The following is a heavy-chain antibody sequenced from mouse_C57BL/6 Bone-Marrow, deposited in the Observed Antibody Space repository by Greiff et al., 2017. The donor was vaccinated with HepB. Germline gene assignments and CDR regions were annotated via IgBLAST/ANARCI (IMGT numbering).Heavy chain of an antibody. CDR3: ARKVFYKGLAMDY. CDR2: ISYDGSN. Sequence: DVQLQESGPGLVKPSQSLSLTCSVTGYSITSGYYWNWIRQFPGNKLEWMGYISYDGSNNYNPSLKNRISITRDTSKNQFFLKLNSVTTEDTATYYCARKVFYKGLAMDYWGQGTSVTVSS. J-gene: IGHJ4*01. D-gene: IGHD1-3*01. CDR1: GYSITSGYY. V-gene: IGHV3-6*01.